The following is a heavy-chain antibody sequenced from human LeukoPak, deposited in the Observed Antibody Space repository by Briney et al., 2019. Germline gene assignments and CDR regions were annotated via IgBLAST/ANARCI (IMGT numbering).Heavy chain of an antibody. CDR3: AKLGGRVQLWAPTYYFDY. J-gene: IGHJ4*02. CDR2: ISGSGGST. Sequence: AGGSLRLSCAASGFTFSSYAMSWVRQAPGKGLEWVSAISGSGGSTYYADSVKGRFTISRDNSKNTLYLQMNSLRAEDTAVYYCAKLGGRVQLWAPTYYFDYWGQGTLVTVSS. D-gene: IGHD5-18*01. V-gene: IGHV3-23*01. CDR1: GFTFSSYA.